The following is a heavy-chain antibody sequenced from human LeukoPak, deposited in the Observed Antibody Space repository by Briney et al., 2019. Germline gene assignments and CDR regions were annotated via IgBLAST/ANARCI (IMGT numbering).Heavy chain of an antibody. CDR2: ISSSSSTI. Sequence: GGSLRLSCAASGFTFSSYSMNWVRQAPGKGLEWVSYISSSSSTIYYADSVKGRFTISRDNAKNSLYLQMNSLRAEDTAVYYCAREYFDWLSHSYYYYYGMDVWSQGTTVTVSS. V-gene: IGHV3-48*01. D-gene: IGHD3-9*01. J-gene: IGHJ6*02. CDR1: GFTFSSYS. CDR3: AREYFDWLSHSYYYYYGMDV.